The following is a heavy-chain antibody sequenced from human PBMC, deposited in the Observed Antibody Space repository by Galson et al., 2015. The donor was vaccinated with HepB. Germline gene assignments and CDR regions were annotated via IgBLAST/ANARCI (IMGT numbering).Heavy chain of an antibody. D-gene: IGHD1-26*01. J-gene: IGHJ3*02. CDR2: IYYSGST. CDR3: ARDGREHAFDI. Sequence: ETLSLTCTVSGGSISSYYWSWIRQPPGKGLEWIGYIYYSGSTNYNPSLKSRVTISVDTSKNQFSLKLSSVTAADTAVYYCARDGREHAFDIWGQGTMVTVSS. CDR1: GGSISSYY. V-gene: IGHV4-59*01.